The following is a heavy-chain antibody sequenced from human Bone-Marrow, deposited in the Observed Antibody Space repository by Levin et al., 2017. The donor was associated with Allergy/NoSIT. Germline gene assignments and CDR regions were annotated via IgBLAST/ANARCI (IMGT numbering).Heavy chain of an antibody. V-gene: IGHV3-49*03. J-gene: IGHJ1*01. CDR3: TSGRGYDILIGYYQH. CDR1: GFTFGDYG. CDR2: IRSKAYGETT. D-gene: IGHD3-9*01. Sequence: PGGSLRLSCTASGFTFGDYGMGWFRQAPGKGLEWVGFIRSKAYGETTEYAASVKGRFTISRDDSKSIAHLQMNSLKTEDTAVYYCTSGRGYDILIGYYQHWGQGTQVTVSS.